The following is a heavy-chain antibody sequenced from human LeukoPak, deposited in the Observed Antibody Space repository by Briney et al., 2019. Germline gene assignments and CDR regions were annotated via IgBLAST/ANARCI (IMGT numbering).Heavy chain of an antibody. CDR3: ARGLWFGESFWFDP. V-gene: IGHV4-39*07. CDR1: GGSISSSSYY. CDR2: IYYSGST. D-gene: IGHD3-10*01. Sequence: SETLSLTCTVSGGSISSSSYYWGWIRQPPGKGLEWIGSIYYSGSTYYNPSLKSRVTISVDTSKNQFSLKLSSVTAADTAVYYCARGLWFGESFWFDPWGQGTLVTVSS. J-gene: IGHJ5*02.